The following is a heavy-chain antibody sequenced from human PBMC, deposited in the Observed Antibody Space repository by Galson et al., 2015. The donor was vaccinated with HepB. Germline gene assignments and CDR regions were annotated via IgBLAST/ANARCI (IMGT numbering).Heavy chain of an antibody. CDR1: GYSISSSYY. CDR3: ARVQCYSVSCYERGRYFDF. J-gene: IGHJ4*02. CDR2: MSHSGIT. Sequence: SETLSLTCAVSGYSISSSYYWGWIRQPPGKGLEWIGSMSHSGITYYNPSLKSRLTISVDTSKNQFSLKVNSVTAADTAVYDCARVQCYSVSCYERGRYFDFWGQVNLVTVSS. D-gene: IGHD1-26*01. V-gene: IGHV4-38-2*01.